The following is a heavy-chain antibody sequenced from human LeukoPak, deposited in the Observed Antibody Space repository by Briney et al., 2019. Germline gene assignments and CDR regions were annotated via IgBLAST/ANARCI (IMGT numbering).Heavy chain of an antibody. D-gene: IGHD4-17*01. CDR1: GYTFTSYY. CDR2: INPSGGST. CDR3: ARTYGDYGYWYFDL. V-gene: IGHV1-46*01. J-gene: IGHJ2*01. Sequence: SVKVSCKASGYTFTSYYMHWVRQAPGQGLEWMRIINPSGGSTSYAQKFQGRVTMTRDTSTSTVYMELSSLRSADTAMYYCARTYGDYGYWYFDLWGRGTLVTVSS.